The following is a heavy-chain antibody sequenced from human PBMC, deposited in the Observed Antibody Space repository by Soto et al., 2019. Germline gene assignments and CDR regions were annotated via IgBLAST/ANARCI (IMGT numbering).Heavy chain of an antibody. CDR1: GFTFSSYA. J-gene: IGHJ4*02. D-gene: IGHD3-22*01. V-gene: IGHV3-23*01. CDR3: AKASYYDSSGYYPLYYFDY. Sequence: EVQLLESGGGLVQPGGSLRLSCAASGFTFSSYAMSWVRQAPGKGLEWVSAISGSGGSTYYADSVKGRFTISRDNSKNTLYLQMNSLRAEDTAVYYCAKASYYDSSGYYPLYYFDYWGQGTLVTVSS. CDR2: ISGSGGST.